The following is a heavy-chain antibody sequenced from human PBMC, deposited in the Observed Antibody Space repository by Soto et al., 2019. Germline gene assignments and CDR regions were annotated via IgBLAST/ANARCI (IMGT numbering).Heavy chain of an antibody. J-gene: IGHJ4*02. CDR3: AKDMKWGGMTTIHYFDS. V-gene: IGHV3-9*01. D-gene: IGHD4-17*01. CDR1: GFTVDDYA. CDR2: ISWNSETI. Sequence: GGSLRPSCAASGFTVDDYAMHWVRQAPGKGLEWVSGISWNSETIDYADSVKGRFTISRDNAKSSLFLQMNSLRPDDTALYYCAKDMKWGGMTTIHYFDSWGQGTLVTVSS.